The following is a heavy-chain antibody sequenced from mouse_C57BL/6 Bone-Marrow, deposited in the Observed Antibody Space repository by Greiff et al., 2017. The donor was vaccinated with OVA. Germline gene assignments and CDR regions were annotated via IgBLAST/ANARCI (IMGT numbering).Heavy chain of an antibody. D-gene: IGHD5-5*01. CDR1: GFSLTSYG. V-gene: IGHV2-4*01. J-gene: IGHJ4*01. CDR3: NNTHGKNYLSPRDY. Sequence: VQLQQSGPGLVQPSQSLSITCTVSGFSLTSYGVHWVRQPPGKGLEWLGVIWSGGSTDYNAAFISRLSISKVNSKSQVFVNMNSLQAEDTAIYYCNNTHGKNYLSPRDYWGRGTADSVSS. CDR2: IWSGGST.